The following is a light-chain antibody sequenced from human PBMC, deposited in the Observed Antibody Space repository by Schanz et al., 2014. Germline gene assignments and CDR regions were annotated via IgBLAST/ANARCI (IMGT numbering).Light chain of an antibody. Sequence: QSALTQPASVSGSPGQSITISCTGTSSDVGGYNYVSWYQHHPGKAPKLMIYDVSNRPSGVSNRFSGSKSGNTASLTISGLQAEDEADYYCASYTGGGTVFGGGTKLTVL. CDR2: DVS. V-gene: IGLV2-14*03. CDR1: SSDVGGYNY. J-gene: IGLJ3*02. CDR3: ASYTGGGTV.